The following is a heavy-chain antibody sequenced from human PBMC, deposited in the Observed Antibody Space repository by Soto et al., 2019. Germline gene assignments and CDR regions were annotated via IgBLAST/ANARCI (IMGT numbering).Heavy chain of an antibody. CDR3: ARDTVGVTTDYYYYYMDV. CDR1: GGTFSSYA. D-gene: IGHD4-17*01. Sequence: SVKVSCKASGGTFSSYAISWVRQAPGQGLEWMGGIIPIFGTANYAQKFQGRVTITADESTSTAYMELSSLRSEDTAVYYCARDTVGVTTDYYYYYMDVWGKGTTVTVSS. CDR2: IIPIFGTA. V-gene: IGHV1-69*13. J-gene: IGHJ6*03.